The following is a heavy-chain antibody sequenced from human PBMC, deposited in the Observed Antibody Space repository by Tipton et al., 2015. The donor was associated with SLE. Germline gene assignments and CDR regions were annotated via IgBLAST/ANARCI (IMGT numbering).Heavy chain of an antibody. D-gene: IGHD2-15*01. CDR1: GYTFTDYA. CDR3: AREKGGDSWFDP. Sequence: QSGAEVKEPGASVEVSCKTSGYTFTDYAVHWVRQAPGQRLQWMGWINTGNGYTKYSQRFQGRVTFTRDTSATTAYMELSSLRSEDTAVYYCAREKGGDSWFDPWGQGTLVTVSS. CDR2: INTGNGYT. V-gene: IGHV1-3*04. J-gene: IGHJ5*02.